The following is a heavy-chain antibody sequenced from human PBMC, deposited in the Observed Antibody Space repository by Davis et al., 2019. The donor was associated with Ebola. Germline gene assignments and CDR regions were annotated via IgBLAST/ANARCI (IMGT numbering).Heavy chain of an antibody. CDR2: IIPIFGTA. J-gene: IGHJ4*02. D-gene: IGHD3-22*01. CDR3: AREFYYYDSSGYGLGFFDY. Sequence: SVKVSCKASGGTFSSYAISWVRQAPGQGLEWMGGIIPIFGTANYAQKFQGRVTITADESTSTAYMELSSLRSEDTAVYYCAREFYYYDSSGYGLGFFDYWGQGTLVTVSS. CDR1: GGTFSSYA. V-gene: IGHV1-69*13.